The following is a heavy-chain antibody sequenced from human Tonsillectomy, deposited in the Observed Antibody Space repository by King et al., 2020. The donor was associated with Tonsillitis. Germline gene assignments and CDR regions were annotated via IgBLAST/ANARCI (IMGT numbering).Heavy chain of an antibody. D-gene: IGHD1-1*01. V-gene: IGHV3-9*01. CDR1: GFIFDYYA. Sequence: VQLVESGGGLEQPGRSLRLSCAAFGFIFDYYAMHWVRQAPGKGLEWGSGISWNSGSIGYAYSVKGRFIIPRDNAKNSLYLQMKRLRDEDTALYYCAKDRTGFFEYWGQGTLVTVSS. CDR2: ISWNSGSI. J-gene: IGHJ4*02. CDR3: AKDRTGFFEY.